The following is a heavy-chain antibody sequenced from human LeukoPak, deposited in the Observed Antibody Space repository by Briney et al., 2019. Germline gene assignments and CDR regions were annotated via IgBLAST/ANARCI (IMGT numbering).Heavy chain of an antibody. CDR2: INHSGST. J-gene: IGHJ4*02. CDR3: ARGPLNYDFWSGYYKAYFDY. D-gene: IGHD3-3*01. Sequence: PGRSLRLSCAASGFTFSSYSMNWVRQAPGKGLEWIGEINHSGSTNYNPSLKSRVTISVDTSKNQFSLKLSSVTAADTAVYYCARGPLNYDFWSGYYKAYFDYWGQGTLVTVSS. V-gene: IGHV4-34*01. CDR1: GFTFSSYS.